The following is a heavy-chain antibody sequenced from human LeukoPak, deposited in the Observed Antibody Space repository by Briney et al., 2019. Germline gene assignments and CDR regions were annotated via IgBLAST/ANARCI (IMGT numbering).Heavy chain of an antibody. Sequence: SETLSLTCTVSGGSISSYYWSWIRQPPGKGLEWIGYIYDSGSTNYNLSLKSRVTISLDTSKKQFSLKLTSVTATDTAVFYCARHYYGSGSSPMDVWGQGTTVTVSS. CDR3: ARHYYGSGSSPMDV. V-gene: IGHV4-59*08. D-gene: IGHD3-10*01. J-gene: IGHJ6*02. CDR2: IYDSGST. CDR1: GGSISSYY.